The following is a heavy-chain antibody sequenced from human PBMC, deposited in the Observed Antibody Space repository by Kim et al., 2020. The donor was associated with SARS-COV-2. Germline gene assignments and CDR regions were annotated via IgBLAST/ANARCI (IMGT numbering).Heavy chain of an antibody. J-gene: IGHJ6*02. D-gene: IGHD3-16*02. Sequence: ASVKVSCKASGYTFTSYYMHWVRQAPGQGLEWMGIINPSGGSTSYAQKFQGRVTMTRDTSTSTVYMELSSLRSEDTAVYYFARERRRMLTFGGVLVAPRYGMDVWGQGTTVTVSS. CDR2: INPSGGST. CDR1: GYTFTSYY. V-gene: IGHV1-46*01. CDR3: ARERRRMLTFGGVLVAPRYGMDV.